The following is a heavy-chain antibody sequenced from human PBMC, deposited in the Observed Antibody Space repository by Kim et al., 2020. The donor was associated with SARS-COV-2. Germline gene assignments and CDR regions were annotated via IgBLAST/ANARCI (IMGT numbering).Heavy chain of an antibody. CDR1: GGTFSSYA. Sequence: SVKVSCKASGGTFSSYAISWVRQAPGQGLEWMGGIIPIFGTANYAQKFQGRVTITADESTSTAYMELSSLRSEDTAVYYCCSSWYPPQVDYYYYYGMDVWGQGTTVTVSS. J-gene: IGHJ6*02. CDR3: CSSWYPPQVDYYYYYGMDV. D-gene: IGHD6-13*01. CDR2: IIPIFGTA. V-gene: IGHV1-69*13.